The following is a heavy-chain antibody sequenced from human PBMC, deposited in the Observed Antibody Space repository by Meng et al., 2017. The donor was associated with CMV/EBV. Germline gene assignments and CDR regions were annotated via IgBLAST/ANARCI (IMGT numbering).Heavy chain of an antibody. V-gene: IGHV1-8*03. D-gene: IGHD2-2*02. CDR2: MNPNSGNT. CDR3: ARSRYCSSTSCYRGNYYYYGMDV. J-gene: IGHJ6*02. Sequence: ASVKVSCKASGYTFTSYDINWVRQATGQGLEWMGWMNPNSGNTGYAQKFQGRVTITRNTSISTAYMELSSLRSEDTAVYYCARSRYCSSTSCYRGNYYYYGMDVWGQGTTVTVSS. CDR1: GYTFTSYD.